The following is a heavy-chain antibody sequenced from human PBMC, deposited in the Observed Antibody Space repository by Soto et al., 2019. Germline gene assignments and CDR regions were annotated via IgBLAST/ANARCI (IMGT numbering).Heavy chain of an antibody. V-gene: IGHV1-2*04. CDR2: INPNGGGT. CDR1: GYTFTGYY. Sequence: ASVKVSCKASGYTFTGYYMHWVRQAPGQGLEWMGWINPNGGGTNYAQKFQGWVTMTRDTSISTAYMELSRLRSDDTAVYYCARSVGGYDSSDDWFDPWGQGTLVTVSS. D-gene: IGHD3-22*01. CDR3: ARSVGGYDSSDDWFDP. J-gene: IGHJ5*02.